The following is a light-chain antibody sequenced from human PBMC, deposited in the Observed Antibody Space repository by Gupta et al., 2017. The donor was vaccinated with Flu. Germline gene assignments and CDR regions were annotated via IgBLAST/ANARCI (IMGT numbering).Light chain of an antibody. CDR1: QSISSVY. CDR2: GAS. CDR3: QRYYNSPWA. J-gene: IGKJ1*01. V-gene: IGKV3-20*01. Sequence: EIVLTQSPGTLSLSPGERATLSCRASQSISSVYLAWYQEKPGQPPRLLIYGASSRATGIPDRFSGGGSGTDFTLTISSLEPEDFAVYYCQRYYNSPWAFGQGTKVEVK.